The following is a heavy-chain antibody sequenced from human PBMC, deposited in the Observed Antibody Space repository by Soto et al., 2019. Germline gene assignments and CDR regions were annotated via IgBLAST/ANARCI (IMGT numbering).Heavy chain of an antibody. CDR2: FDPDEAET. J-gene: IGHJ5*02. Sequence: GASVKVSCKVSGYTLNEVAMQWGRQAPGKGIEWLGGFDPDEAETIYAQHFQGRVTMTEDTSTDTVYMELSSLRSEDTALYFCTTYHGDYNFDHWGQGTLVTVSA. D-gene: IGHD4-17*01. CDR3: TTYHGDYNFDH. V-gene: IGHV1-24*01. CDR1: GYTLNEVA.